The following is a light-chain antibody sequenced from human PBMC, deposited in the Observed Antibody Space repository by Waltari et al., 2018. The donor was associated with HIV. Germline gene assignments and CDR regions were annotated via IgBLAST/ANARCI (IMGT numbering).Light chain of an antibody. V-gene: IGLV3-21*04. CDR1: NIGSKS. CDR3: QVWDSSSDSWV. J-gene: IGLJ3*02. Sequence: SYVLTQPPSVSVAPGKTARITCEGNNIGSKSVHWYQQKSGQAPVLVIYDDHDRPSGISERFSGSNSGNTATLAISRVEAGDEADYYCQVWDSSSDSWVFGGGTKLTVL. CDR2: DDH.